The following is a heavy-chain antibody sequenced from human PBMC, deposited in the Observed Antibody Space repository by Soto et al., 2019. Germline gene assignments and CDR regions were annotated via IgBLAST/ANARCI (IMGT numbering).Heavy chain of an antibody. D-gene: IGHD5-12*01. J-gene: IGHJ4*02. V-gene: IGHV4-39*01. CDR3: ARHEGRIVATKN. CDR1: GGSISSSSYY. CDR2: IYYSGST. Sequence: SETLSLTCTVSGGSISSSSYYWGWIRQPPGKGLEWIGSIYYSGSTYYNTSLKSRVTISVDTSKNQFSLKLSSVTAADTAVYYCARHEGRIVATKNWGQGTLVTVSS.